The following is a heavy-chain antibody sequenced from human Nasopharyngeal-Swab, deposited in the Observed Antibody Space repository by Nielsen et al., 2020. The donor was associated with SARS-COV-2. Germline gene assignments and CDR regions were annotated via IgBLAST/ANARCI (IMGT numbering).Heavy chain of an antibody. CDR3: ARDSEPPGGFDY. D-gene: IGHD4-23*01. V-gene: IGHV3-30*03. CDR1: GFTFSSYG. J-gene: IGHJ4*02. Sequence: GGSLRLSCAASGFTFSSYGMHWVRQAPGKGLEWVAVISYDGSNKYYADSVKGRFTISRDNSKNTLYLQMNSLRAEDTAVYYCARDSEPPGGFDYWGQGTLVTVSS. CDR2: ISYDGSNK.